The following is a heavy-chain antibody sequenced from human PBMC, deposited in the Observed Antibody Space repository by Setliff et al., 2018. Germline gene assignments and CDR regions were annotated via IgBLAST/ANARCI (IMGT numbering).Heavy chain of an antibody. J-gene: IGHJ6*02. CDR2: INPHGSEK. CDR1: GLSYTNDW. V-gene: IGHV3-7*01. D-gene: IGHD5-18*01. Sequence: GGSLRLSCTASGLSYTNDWVSWVRQAPGKGLEWLASINPHGSEKYYADSVKGRFTISRDNAKNSLSLQMNNLRTEDTAVYYCAKDGGMGMVKAYYYGLDVWGQGTSVTVSS. CDR3: AKDGGMGMVKAYYYGLDV.